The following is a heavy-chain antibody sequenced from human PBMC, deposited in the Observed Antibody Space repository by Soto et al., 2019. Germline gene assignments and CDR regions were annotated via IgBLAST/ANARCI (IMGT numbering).Heavy chain of an antibody. CDR2: ISYSGNT. Sequence: SETLSLTCTVSGGSVSPFYWNWIRQPPGRGLEWIAYISYSGNTNYNPSLKSRVTMSVDTSKNQFSLKLSSVTATDTAVYYCARDRFYYGSGKEESNAFDIWGQGTLVTVSS. D-gene: IGHD3-10*01. CDR1: GGSVSPFY. CDR3: ARDRFYYGSGKEESNAFDI. V-gene: IGHV4-59*02. J-gene: IGHJ3*02.